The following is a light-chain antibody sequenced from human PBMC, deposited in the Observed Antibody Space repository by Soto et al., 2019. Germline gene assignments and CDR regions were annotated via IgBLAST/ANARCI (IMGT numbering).Light chain of an antibody. CDR2: GNS. CDR3: QSYDSSLSAVV. V-gene: IGLV1-40*01. Sequence: QSVLTQPPSVSGAPGQWVTISCTGSSTNIGGGYDVHWYQQLPGTAPKLLIYGNSNRPSGVPDRFSGSKSGTAASLAISGLQAEDEADYYGQSYDSSLSAVVFGGGTKLTVL. CDR1: STNIGGGYD. J-gene: IGLJ2*01.